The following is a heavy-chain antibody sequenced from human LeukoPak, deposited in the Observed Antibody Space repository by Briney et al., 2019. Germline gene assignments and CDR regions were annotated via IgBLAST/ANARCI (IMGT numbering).Heavy chain of an antibody. D-gene: IGHD2-21*01. CDR1: GGSISSYY. Sequence: PSETLSLTCTVSGGSISSYYWSWIRQPPGKGLEWIGYIYYSGSTNYNPSLKSRVTISVDTSKNQFSLKLSSVTAADTAVCYCASFHVVATNGFDYWGQGTLVTVSS. CDR2: IYYSGST. V-gene: IGHV4-59*08. J-gene: IGHJ4*02. CDR3: ASFHVVATNGFDY.